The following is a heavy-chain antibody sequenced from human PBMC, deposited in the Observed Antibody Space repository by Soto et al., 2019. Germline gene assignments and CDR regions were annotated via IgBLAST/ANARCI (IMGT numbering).Heavy chain of an antibody. CDR3: ATRSPAFDY. Sequence: ASVKVSCKTSGYTFTSFGISWVRQAPGQGLEWVGWITTDKGKTNYAQKFQGRVTMTTDTSTSTAYMELRSLRSDDTAVYYCATRSPAFDYWGQGTLVTVS. J-gene: IGHJ4*02. CDR2: ITTDKGKT. CDR1: GYTFTSFG. V-gene: IGHV1-18*01.